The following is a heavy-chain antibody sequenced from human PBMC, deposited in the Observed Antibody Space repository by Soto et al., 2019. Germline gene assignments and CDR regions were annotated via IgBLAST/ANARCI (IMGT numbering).Heavy chain of an antibody. D-gene: IGHD2-21*02. CDR2: IYYSGRT. CDR1: GESISSSSYY. Sequence: SKTLSLTCIVSGESISSSSYYWGWIRQPPGKGLEWIGSIYYSGRTYYNPSFKSRVTISIDTSKNQFSLKLSSVTATDTAVYYCARQRTTVVTQAYFDHWGQGALVTVSS. CDR3: ARQRTTVVTQAYFDH. V-gene: IGHV4-39*01. J-gene: IGHJ4*02.